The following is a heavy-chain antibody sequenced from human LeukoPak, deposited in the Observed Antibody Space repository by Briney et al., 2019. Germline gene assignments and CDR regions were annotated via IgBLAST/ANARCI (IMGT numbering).Heavy chain of an antibody. CDR1: GFTFSSYS. D-gene: IGHD2-15*01. V-gene: IGHV3-48*01. Sequence: PGGSLRLSCAASGFTFSSYSMNWVRQAPGEGLEWVSYISSSSTIYYADSVKGRFTISRDNAKNSLYLQMNSLRAEDTAVYYCARVCSGGSCPAYWGQGTLVTVSS. J-gene: IGHJ4*02. CDR3: ARVCSGGSCPAY. CDR2: ISSSSTI.